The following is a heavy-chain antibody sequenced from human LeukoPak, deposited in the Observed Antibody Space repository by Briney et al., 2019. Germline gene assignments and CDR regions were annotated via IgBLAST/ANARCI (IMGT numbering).Heavy chain of an antibody. J-gene: IGHJ3*02. CDR3: AKRISAAQRAFDI. Sequence: PGGSLRLSCAASGFTFSNYAMSCVRQAPGKGLEWVSTISGSGDNTYYADSVKGRFTISRDNSKNTLYLQMNSLRAEDTAVYYCAKRISAAQRAFDIWGQGTMVTVSS. CDR1: GFTFSNYA. CDR2: ISGSGDNT. D-gene: IGHD2/OR15-2a*01. V-gene: IGHV3-23*01.